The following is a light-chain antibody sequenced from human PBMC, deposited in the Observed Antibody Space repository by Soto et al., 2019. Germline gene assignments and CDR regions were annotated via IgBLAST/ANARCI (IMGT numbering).Light chain of an antibody. Sequence: QSVLTQPASLSVSPGQSITISCTGTSGDVGGYNYVSWYQQHPGKAPKLMIYDVSNRPSGVSNRFSGSKPGNTASLTISGLQAEDEADYYCSSYTSSSTYVFGTGTKVTVL. V-gene: IGLV2-14*01. CDR2: DVS. CDR3: SSYTSSSTYV. J-gene: IGLJ1*01. CDR1: SGDVGGYNY.